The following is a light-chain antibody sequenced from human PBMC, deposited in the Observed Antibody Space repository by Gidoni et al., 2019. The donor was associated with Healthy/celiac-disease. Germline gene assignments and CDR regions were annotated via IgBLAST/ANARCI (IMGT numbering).Light chain of an antibody. J-gene: IGKJ4*01. CDR2: KAS. V-gene: IGKV1-5*03. CDR1: QSISSW. CDR3: QQYNSYPFST. Sequence: DLQMIQSPSTLPASVGDRVTITCRAKQSISSWLDWYQQKPGKAPKLLNYKASSLESGVPSRFSGSGSGTEFTLTISSLQPDDFATYYCQQYNSYPFSTFGGGTKVEIK.